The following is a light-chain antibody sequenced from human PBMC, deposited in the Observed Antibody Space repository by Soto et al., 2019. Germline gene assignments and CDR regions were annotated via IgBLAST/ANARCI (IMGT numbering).Light chain of an antibody. J-gene: IGKJ5*01. CDR3: LQALQTAIT. CDR2: LAS. Sequence: DIVMTQSPLSLPVTPGEPASISCRSSQSLLHSNGYNYLDWYLQKAGQSPQLLIYLASNRAYGVPDRFSGSGSGTDVTLKISRVEAEDVGVYYCLQALQTAITFGQGTRLEIK. CDR1: QSLLHSNGYNY. V-gene: IGKV2-28*01.